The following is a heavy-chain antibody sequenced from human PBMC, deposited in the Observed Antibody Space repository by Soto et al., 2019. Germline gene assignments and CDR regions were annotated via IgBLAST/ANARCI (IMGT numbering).Heavy chain of an antibody. J-gene: IGHJ4*02. CDR1: GYTFTGHY. V-gene: IGHV1-2*02. D-gene: IGHD1-26*01. CDR3: WRGRSGQIVVFY. Sequence: ASVKVSGKTSGYTFTGHYIHWVRQAPGQGPEWMGAIGPESGAPRYAQKFRGRVTMTRDTSIPTVYMELNNLSPDDTAVYYCWRGRSGQIVVFYWGQGTQVTVSS. CDR2: IGPESGAP.